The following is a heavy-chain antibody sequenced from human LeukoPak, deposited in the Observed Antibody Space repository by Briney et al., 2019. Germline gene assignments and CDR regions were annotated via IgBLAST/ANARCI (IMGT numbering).Heavy chain of an antibody. CDR1: GDSISSHY. D-gene: IGHD6-19*01. CDR3: ARGGWSLDY. V-gene: IGHV4-59*11. CDR2: IHYSGTT. Sequence: PSETLSLTCSVSGDSISSHYWNWIRQPPGKGLEWIGYIHYSGTTNYNPSLKSRITTSLDTSKNQFSLKLNSVTAADTAVYYCARGGWSLDYWGQGTLVTVSS. J-gene: IGHJ4*02.